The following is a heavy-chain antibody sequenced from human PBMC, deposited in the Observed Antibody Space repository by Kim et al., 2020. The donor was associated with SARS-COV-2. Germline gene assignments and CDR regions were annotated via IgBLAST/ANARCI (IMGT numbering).Heavy chain of an antibody. CDR2: ISGSGGTT. CDR1: GFTFSSYA. CDR3: ASWGDDTSGYYFFDY. Sequence: GGSLRLSCAASGFTFSSYAMSWVRQAPGKGLEWVSAISGSGGTTYFADSVEGRITISRDNSKNTTYLQVNSLRAEDTAVYYFASWGDDTSGYYFFDYWGQGTLVTVSS. J-gene: IGHJ4*02. D-gene: IGHD3-22*01. V-gene: IGHV3-23*01.